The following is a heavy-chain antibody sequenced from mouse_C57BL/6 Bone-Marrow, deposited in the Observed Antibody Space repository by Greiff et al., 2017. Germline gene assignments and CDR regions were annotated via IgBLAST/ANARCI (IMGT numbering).Heavy chain of an antibody. J-gene: IGHJ1*03. CDR1: GYTFTSYG. CDR2: IYPRSGNT. D-gene: IGHD1-2*01. V-gene: IGHV1-81*01. CDR3: ARGYYGHWYFDV. Sequence: VQLKESGAELARPGASVKLSCKASGYTFTSYGISWVKQRTGQGLEWIGEIYPRSGNTYYNEKFKGKATLTADKSSSTAYMELRSLTSEDSAVYFCARGYYGHWYFDVWGTGTTVTVSS.